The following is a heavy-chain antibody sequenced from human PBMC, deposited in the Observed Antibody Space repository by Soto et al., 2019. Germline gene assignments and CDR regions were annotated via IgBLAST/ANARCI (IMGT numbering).Heavy chain of an antibody. J-gene: IGHJ4*02. Sequence: QVQLQESGPGLVKPSETLSLTCTVSGGSISGYYWSWIRQPPGKGLEWIGYIYYSTNYNPSLKSRVTISVDTSKNQLSLKLTFVTAADTAVYYCARTSPVAGGFDYWGQGTLVTLSS. D-gene: IGHD6-19*01. V-gene: IGHV4-59*01. CDR3: ARTSPVAGGFDY. CDR2: IYYST. CDR1: GGSISGYY.